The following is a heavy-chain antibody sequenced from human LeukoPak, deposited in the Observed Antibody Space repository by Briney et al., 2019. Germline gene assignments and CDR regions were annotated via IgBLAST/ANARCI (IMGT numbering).Heavy chain of an antibody. CDR2: IYSGGST. D-gene: IGHD6-19*01. CDR1: GFTVSSNY. Sequence: GGSLRLSCAASGFTVSSNYMSWVRQAPGKGLEWVSVIYSGGSTYYADSVKGRFTISRDNSKNTLYLRMNSLRAEDTAVYYCARDYPYSSGWYADYWGQGTLVTVSS. CDR3: ARDYPYSSGWYADY. V-gene: IGHV3-53*01. J-gene: IGHJ4*02.